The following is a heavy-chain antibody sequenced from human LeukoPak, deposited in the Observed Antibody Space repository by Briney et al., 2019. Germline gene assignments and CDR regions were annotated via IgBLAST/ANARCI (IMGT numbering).Heavy chain of an antibody. Sequence: EASVKVSCKASGYTFTSYGISWVRQAPGQGLEWMGWISAYNGNTNYAQKLQGRVTMTTDTSTSTAYMELRSLRSEDTAVYYCARGTKPEFLEWLSIYYYYYGMDVWGQGTTVTVSS. J-gene: IGHJ6*02. V-gene: IGHV1-18*01. CDR3: ARGTKPEFLEWLSIYYYYYGMDV. CDR2: ISAYNGNT. D-gene: IGHD3-3*01. CDR1: GYTFTSYG.